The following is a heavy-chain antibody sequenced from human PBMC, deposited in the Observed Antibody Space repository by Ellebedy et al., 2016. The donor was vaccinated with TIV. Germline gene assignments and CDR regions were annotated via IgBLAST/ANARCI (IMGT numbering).Heavy chain of an antibody. D-gene: IGHD3-3*01. CDR2: ISYDGSNK. Sequence: GGSLRLXXAASGFTFSSYGMHWVRQAPGKGLEWVAVISYDGSNKYYADSVKGRFTISRDNSKNTLYLQMNSLRAEDTAVYYCAKDPKSVTIFGVVILPTFDYWGQGTLVTVSS. V-gene: IGHV3-30*18. CDR3: AKDPKSVTIFGVVILPTFDY. CDR1: GFTFSSYG. J-gene: IGHJ4*02.